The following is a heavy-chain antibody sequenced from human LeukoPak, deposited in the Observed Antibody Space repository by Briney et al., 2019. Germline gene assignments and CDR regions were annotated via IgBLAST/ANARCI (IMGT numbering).Heavy chain of an antibody. D-gene: IGHD6-19*01. CDR1: GDSFISSSYY. CDR2: TSYNGNA. CDR3: ARITYSSGQGGFDP. J-gene: IGHJ5*02. Sequence: SETLSLTCTVSGDSFISSSYYWGWVRQPPGKGLEWIGSTSYNGNAYYHPSLKSRVTISVDKSKNQFSLKLSSVTAADTAVYYCARITYSSGQGGFDPWGQGTLVTVSS. V-gene: IGHV4-39*07.